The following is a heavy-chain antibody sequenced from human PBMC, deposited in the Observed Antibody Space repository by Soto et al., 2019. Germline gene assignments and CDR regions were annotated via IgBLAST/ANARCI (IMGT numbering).Heavy chain of an antibody. V-gene: IGHV4-4*02. J-gene: IGHJ5*02. D-gene: IGHD4-17*01. CDR1: GGSISSSNL. Sequence: QVQLQQSAPGLVKPSGTLSLTCAVSGGSISSSNLWSWVRQPPGKGLEGIWEIYHSGSTNYNPSLKRRVTVSVDKSENQSSLKLSSVTAADTAVYFCARQLEFYTVTILGGGWFDPWGEGTLVTVSS. CDR3: ARQLEFYTVTILGGGWFDP. CDR2: IYHSGST.